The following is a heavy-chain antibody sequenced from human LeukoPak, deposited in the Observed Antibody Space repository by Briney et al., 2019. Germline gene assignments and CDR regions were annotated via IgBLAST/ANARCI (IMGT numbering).Heavy chain of an antibody. CDR2: VFYSGNT. CDR3: TRHWSEFYNYGMGV. CDR1: GGSIVSSTNY. D-gene: IGHD3-3*01. J-gene: IGHJ6*02. Sequence: PSETLSLTCTVFGGSIVSSTNYWAWVRQPPGKGLEWIGSVFYSGNTHYNPSLKSRVTMSVDTSKNEFSLKLTSVTAADTAVHYCTRHWSEFYNYGMGVWGHGTTVTVSS. V-gene: IGHV4-39*01.